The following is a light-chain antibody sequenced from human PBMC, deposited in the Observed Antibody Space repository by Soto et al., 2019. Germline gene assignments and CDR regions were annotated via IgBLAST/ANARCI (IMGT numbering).Light chain of an antibody. J-gene: IGLJ3*02. CDR3: CSFTSSNTVV. Sequence: QSALTQPASVSGTPGQSITFSCTGTSSDVGAYNYVSWYQQHPGKAPNLMIYEVSNRPSGVSNRFSGSKSGNTASLTISGLQAEDEADYYCCSFTSSNTVVFGGGTKLTVL. CDR2: EVS. CDR1: SSDVGAYNY. V-gene: IGLV2-14*01.